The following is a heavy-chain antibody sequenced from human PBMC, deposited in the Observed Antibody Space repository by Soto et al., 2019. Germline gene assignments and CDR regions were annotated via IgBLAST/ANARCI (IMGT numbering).Heavy chain of an antibody. CDR3: AREKTSYGMDV. CDR2: MNPNSGNT. V-gene: IGHV1-8*01. J-gene: IGHJ6*02. CDR1: GYTFTSYD. Sequence: QVQLVQSGAEVKKPGASVKVSCKASGYTFTSYDINWVRQATGQGLEWMGWMNPNSGNTGYAQKFQGSVTMTRNTSISTAYMELSSMSSEDTAVYYGAREKTSYGMDVRGQGTTVTVSS.